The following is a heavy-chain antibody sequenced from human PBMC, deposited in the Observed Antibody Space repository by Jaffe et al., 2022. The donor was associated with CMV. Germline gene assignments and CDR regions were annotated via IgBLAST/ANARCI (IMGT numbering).Heavy chain of an antibody. D-gene: IGHD6-13*01. J-gene: IGHJ4*02. V-gene: IGHV1-2*02. CDR2: INPNSGGT. CDR3: ARVTAAAGREPDFDY. CDR1: GYTFTGYY. Sequence: QVQLVQSGAEVKKPGASVKVSCKASGYTFTGYYMHWVRQAPGQGLEWMGWINPNSGGTNYAQKFQGRVTMTRDTSISTAYMELSRLRSDDTAVYYCARVTAAAGREPDFDYWGQGTLVTVSS.